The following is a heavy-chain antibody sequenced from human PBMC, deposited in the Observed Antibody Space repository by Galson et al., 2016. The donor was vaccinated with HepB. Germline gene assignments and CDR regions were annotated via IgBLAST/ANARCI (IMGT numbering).Heavy chain of an antibody. CDR3: AKDRVRYFGMDV. J-gene: IGHJ6*02. CDR1: GYTFTAYY. V-gene: IGHV1-46*01. Sequence: SVKVSCKASGYTFTAYYIHWVRQAPGQGLEWMGVINPSGATTNYAQEFQGRVTMTSDTSTNTVYMDLNSLRSEDTAVYYCAKDRVRYFGMDVWGQGTTVTVSS. CDR2: INPSGATT. D-gene: IGHD3-10*01.